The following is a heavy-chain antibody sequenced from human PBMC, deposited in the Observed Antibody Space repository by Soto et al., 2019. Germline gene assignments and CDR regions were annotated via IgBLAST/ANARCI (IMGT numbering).Heavy chain of an antibody. V-gene: IGHV1-69*13. CDR2: IIPIFGTA. Sequence: SVKVSCKASGGTFSGYAISWVRQAPGQGLEWMGGIIPIFGTANYAQKFQGRVTITADESTSTAYMELSSLRSEDTAVYYCASSPVVVAATRYYYYYGMDVWGQGTTVTVSS. J-gene: IGHJ6*02. CDR1: GGTFSGYA. CDR3: ASSPVVVAATRYYYYYGMDV. D-gene: IGHD2-15*01.